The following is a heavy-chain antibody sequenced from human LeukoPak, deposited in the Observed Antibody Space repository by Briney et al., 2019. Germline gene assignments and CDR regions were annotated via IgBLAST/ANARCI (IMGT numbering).Heavy chain of an antibody. CDR2: ISAYNGNT. J-gene: IGHJ5*02. D-gene: IGHD3-3*01. V-gene: IGHV1-18*01. CDR1: GYTFTIYG. CDR3: ARDPAAPYYDFWSGYYTTNWFDP. Sequence: EASVKVSCKASGYTFTIYGISWVRQAPGQGLEWMGWISAYNGNTNYAQKLQGRVTMTTDTSTSTAYMELRSLRSDDTAVYYCARDPAAPYYDFWSGYYTTNWFDPWGQGTLVTVSS.